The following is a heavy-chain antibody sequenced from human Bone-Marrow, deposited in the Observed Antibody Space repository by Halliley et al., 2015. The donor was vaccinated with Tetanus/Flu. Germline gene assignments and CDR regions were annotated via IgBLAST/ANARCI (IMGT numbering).Heavy chain of an antibody. J-gene: IGHJ2*01. Sequence: FLRLSCAASGFAFSSYDMNWVRQAPGKGLEWVSYISTGGGTIYYADSVRGRFTISRDNAKNSLYLQMNSLRAEDTAVYYCARDGGGVRYSYGRDWYFDLWGRGTLVTVSS. CDR1: GFAFSSYD. CDR2: ISTGGGTI. D-gene: IGHD5-18*01. CDR3: ARDGGGVRYSYGRDWYFDL. V-gene: IGHV3-48*03.